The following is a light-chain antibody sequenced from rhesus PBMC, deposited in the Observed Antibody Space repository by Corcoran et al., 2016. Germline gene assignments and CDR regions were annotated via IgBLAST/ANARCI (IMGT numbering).Light chain of an antibody. J-gene: IGKJ1*01. CDR3: MQALEFPRT. CDR2: EVS. CDR1: QRLLDSEDGNTY. Sequence: DIVMTQTPLSLPVTPGEPASISCRSSQRLLDSEDGNTYLDWYLQKPGQSPQLLLYEVSNRASGVPERFSGSGSETECTLKISRVEAEDVGVYYCMQALEFPRTFGQGTKVEIK. V-gene: IGKV2-104*02.